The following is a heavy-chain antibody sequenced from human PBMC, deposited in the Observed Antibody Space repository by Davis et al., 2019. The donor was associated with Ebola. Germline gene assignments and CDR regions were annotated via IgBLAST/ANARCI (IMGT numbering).Heavy chain of an antibody. Sequence: GGSLRLSCAASGFTFSSYWLRWVRQAPGKGLEWVANINQDGSEKNHVDSVKGRFTISRDNAKNSLYLQMNSLRAEDTAIYYCAREATSELLWFGELSNWFDPWGQGTLVTVSS. J-gene: IGHJ5*02. CDR3: AREATSELLWFGELSNWFDP. V-gene: IGHV3-7*03. D-gene: IGHD3-10*01. CDR2: INQDGSEK. CDR1: GFTFSSYW.